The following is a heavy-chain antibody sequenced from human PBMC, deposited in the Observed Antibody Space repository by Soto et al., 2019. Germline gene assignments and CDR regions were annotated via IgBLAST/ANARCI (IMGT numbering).Heavy chain of an antibody. D-gene: IGHD2-21*01. CDR1: GYTFTSYA. V-gene: IGHV1-3*05. CDR3: AIDLVSDY. CDR2: INAGNGNT. Sequence: QVQLVQSGAEEKKPGASVKVSCKASGYTFTSYAMHWVRQAPGQRLEWMGWINAGNGNTKYSQKFQGRVTITRDTSASTAYMELGSLRSEDTAVYYCAIDLVSDYWGQGTLVTVSS. J-gene: IGHJ4*02.